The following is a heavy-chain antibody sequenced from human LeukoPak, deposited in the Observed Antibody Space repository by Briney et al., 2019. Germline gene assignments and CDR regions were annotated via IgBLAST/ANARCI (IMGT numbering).Heavy chain of an antibody. CDR3: ARARGGSYYYNYMDV. CDR2: ISVYNGNT. Sequence: ASVKVSCKASGGTFSSYAINWVRQAPGQGLEWMGWISVYNGNTNYAQKLQGRVTMTTDTSTSTAYMELRSLRSDDTAVYYCARARGGSYYYNYMDVWGKGTTVTVSS. V-gene: IGHV1-18*01. CDR1: GGTFSSYA. D-gene: IGHD3-16*01. J-gene: IGHJ6*03.